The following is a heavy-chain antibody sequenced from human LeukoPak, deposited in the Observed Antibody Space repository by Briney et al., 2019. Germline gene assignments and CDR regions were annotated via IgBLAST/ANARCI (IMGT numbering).Heavy chain of an antibody. CDR1: GFTFSSYG. Sequence: GGSLRLSCAASGFTFSSYGMHWVRQAPGKGLEWVAFIRYDGSNKYYADSVKGRFTISRDNSKSTVYMQMNGLRAEDTAVYYCVKRLVGTNDWGQGTMVTVSS. D-gene: IGHD1-26*01. CDR3: VKRLVGTND. V-gene: IGHV3-30*02. CDR2: IRYDGSNK. J-gene: IGHJ3*01.